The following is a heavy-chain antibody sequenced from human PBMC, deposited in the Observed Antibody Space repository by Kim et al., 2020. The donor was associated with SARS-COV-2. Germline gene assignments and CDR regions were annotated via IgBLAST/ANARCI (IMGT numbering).Heavy chain of an antibody. J-gene: IGHJ6*02. V-gene: IGHV4-34*01. CDR2: INHSGST. CDR3: ARGLGYYYDSSGYAGWYYYGMDV. Sequence: SETLSLTCAVYGGSFSGYYWSWIRQPPGKGLEWIGEINHSGSTNYNPSLKSRVTISVDTSKNQFSLKLSSVTAADTAVYYCARGLGYYYDSSGYAGWYYYGMDVWGQGTTVTVSS. CDR1: GGSFSGYY. D-gene: IGHD3-22*01.